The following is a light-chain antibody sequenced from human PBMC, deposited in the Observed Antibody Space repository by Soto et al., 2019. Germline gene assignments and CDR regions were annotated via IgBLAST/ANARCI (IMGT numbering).Light chain of an antibody. CDR2: EVS. CDR1: SSDVGGYNC. J-gene: IGLJ2*01. V-gene: IGLV2-8*01. Sequence: QSALTQPHSASGAPGQSVTISCTGTSSDVGGYNCVSWYQQHPGKAPKLMIYEVSKRPSGVPDRFSGSKSANTASLTVSGLQAEYEADYYCRSYACSNIPVVFGRGTKLTVL. CDR3: RSYACSNIPVV.